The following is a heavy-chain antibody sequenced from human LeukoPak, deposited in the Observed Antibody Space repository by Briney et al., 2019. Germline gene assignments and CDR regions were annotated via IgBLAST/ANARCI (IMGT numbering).Heavy chain of an antibody. CDR2: IWYDGSKT. V-gene: IGHV3-30*02. D-gene: IGHD2-8*02. Sequence: GGSLRLSCAASGFTFTSFGFYWVRQAPGKGLEWVALIWYDGSKTYYADSVKGRFTISRDNSKNTLYLQMNSLRAEDTAVYYCAKVAKYCSAGVCRDGDYDAFDIWGQGTMVTVSS. CDR3: AKVAKYCSAGVCRDGDYDAFDI. CDR1: GFTFTSFG. J-gene: IGHJ3*02.